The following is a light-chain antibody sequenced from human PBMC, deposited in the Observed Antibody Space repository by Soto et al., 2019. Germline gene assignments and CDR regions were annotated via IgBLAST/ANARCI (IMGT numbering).Light chain of an antibody. CDR3: QQFGSGPGFT. Sequence: EIVLTQSPGTLSLSPGERATLSCRASQSINNRYLAWYQQKPGQAPRLLIYAASSRATGIPDRFSGSGSVTDFTLTIIRLEPEDFAGYSCQQFGSGPGFTVGPGTKVDIK. V-gene: IGKV3-20*01. CDR2: AAS. J-gene: IGKJ3*01. CDR1: QSINNRY.